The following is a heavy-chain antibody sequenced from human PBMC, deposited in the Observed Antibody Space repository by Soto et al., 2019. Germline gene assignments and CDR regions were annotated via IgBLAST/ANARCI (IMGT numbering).Heavy chain of an antibody. CDR2: IYYSGST. CDR3: ARYWWELPFDY. D-gene: IGHD1-26*01. V-gene: IGHV4-30-4*01. Sequence: PSETLSLTCTVSGGSISSGDYYWSWIRQPPGKGLEWIGYIYYSGSTYYNPSLKSRVTISVDTSKNQFSLKLSSVTAADTAVYYCARYWWELPFDYWGQGTLVTVSS. CDR1: GGSISSGDYY. J-gene: IGHJ4*02.